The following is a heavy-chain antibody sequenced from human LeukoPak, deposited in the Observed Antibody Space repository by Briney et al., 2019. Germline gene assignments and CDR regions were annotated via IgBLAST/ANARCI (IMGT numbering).Heavy chain of an antibody. Sequence: GGSLRLSCGASGFTFSSYAMSWVRQAPGKGLEWVSAISGSGAGTYYADSVKGRFTISRDNSKNTLCVQMNSLRAEDTAVYYCAKLLGATWSYGFDYWGQGTLVTVSS. V-gene: IGHV3-23*01. CDR3: AKLLGATWSYGFDY. D-gene: IGHD1-26*01. CDR2: ISGSGAGT. CDR1: GFTFSSYA. J-gene: IGHJ4*02.